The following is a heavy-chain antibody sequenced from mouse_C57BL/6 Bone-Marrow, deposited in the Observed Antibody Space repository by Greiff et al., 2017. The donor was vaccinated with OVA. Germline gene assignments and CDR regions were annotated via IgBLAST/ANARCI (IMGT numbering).Heavy chain of an antibody. V-gene: IGHV1-76*01. CDR2: IYPGSGNT. CDR3: ARPIYYYAMDY. CDR1: GYTFTDYY. J-gene: IGHJ4*01. Sequence: VQLQQSGAELVRPGASVKLSCKASGYTFTDYYINWVKQRPGQGLEWIARIYPGSGNTYYNEKFKGKATLTAEKSSSTAYMQLSSLTSEDSAVYFCARPIYYYAMDYWGQGTSVTVSS.